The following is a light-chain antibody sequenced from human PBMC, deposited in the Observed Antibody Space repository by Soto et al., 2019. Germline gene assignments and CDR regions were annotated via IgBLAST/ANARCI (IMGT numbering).Light chain of an antibody. CDR3: QHFGNSLWT. Sequence: EIVMTQSPATLSVSPGERATLSCRASQSVGSNLAWYQQQPGQAPRLLIYGASTRATGIPARFSGSGSGTEFTLTISDLEPEDFAVYFCQHFGNSLWTFGQGTKVEI. CDR2: GAS. CDR1: QSVGSN. J-gene: IGKJ1*01. V-gene: IGKV3-15*01.